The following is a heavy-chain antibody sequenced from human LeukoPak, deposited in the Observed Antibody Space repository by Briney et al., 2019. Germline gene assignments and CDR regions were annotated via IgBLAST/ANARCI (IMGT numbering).Heavy chain of an antibody. J-gene: IGHJ4*02. CDR2: INSDGSST. CDR3: AREPLYCSGGSCYSPIDYYFDY. V-gene: IGHV3-74*01. CDR1: GFTFSSYW. Sequence: PGGSLRLSCAASGFTFSSYWMHWVRQAPGKGLVWVSRINSDGSSTSYADSVKGRFTISRDNAENTLYLQMNSLRAEDTAVYYCAREPLYCSGGSCYSPIDYYFDYWGQGTLVTVSS. D-gene: IGHD2-15*01.